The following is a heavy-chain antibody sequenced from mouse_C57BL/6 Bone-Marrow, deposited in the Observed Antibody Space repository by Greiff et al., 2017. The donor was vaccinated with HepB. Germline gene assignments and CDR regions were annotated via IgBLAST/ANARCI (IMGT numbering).Heavy chain of an antibody. CDR1: GFTFSSYG. CDR2: ISSGGSYT. Sequence: EVKVMESGGDLVKPGGSLKLSCAASGFTFSSYGMSWVRQTPDKRLEWVATISSGGSYTYYPDSVKGRFTISRDNAKNTLYLQMSSLKSEDTAMYYCARSPYGGQGTLVTVSA. J-gene: IGHJ3*01. CDR3: ARSPY. V-gene: IGHV5-6*01.